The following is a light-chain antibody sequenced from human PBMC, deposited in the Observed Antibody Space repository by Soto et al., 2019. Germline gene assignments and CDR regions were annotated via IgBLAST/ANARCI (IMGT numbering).Light chain of an antibody. CDR2: DAS. V-gene: IGKV1-33*01. J-gene: IGKJ1*01. CDR1: QEISNY. Sequence: DIQMIQSPSSLSASVGDRVTITCQASQEISNYLNWYQQKPGKAPKLLIYDASNLERGVPSRFSGRGSGTDFTFTISSLQPDDFAQYYGQQYDHLPRTFGRGTKVEIK. CDR3: QQYDHLPRT.